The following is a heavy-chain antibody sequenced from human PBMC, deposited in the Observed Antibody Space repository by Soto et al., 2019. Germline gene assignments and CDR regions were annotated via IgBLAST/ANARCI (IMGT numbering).Heavy chain of an antibody. D-gene: IGHD2-2*01. Sequence: SETLSLTCAVYGGSFSGYDWSGIRRPPGKGLEWIGEINHSGSTNYNPSLKSRVTISVDTSKNQFSLKLSSVTAADTAVYYCARGAGIVVVPAATYYYYGMDVWGQGTTVTVSS. V-gene: IGHV4-34*01. J-gene: IGHJ6*02. CDR1: GGSFSGYD. CDR2: INHSGST. CDR3: ARGAGIVVVPAATYYYYGMDV.